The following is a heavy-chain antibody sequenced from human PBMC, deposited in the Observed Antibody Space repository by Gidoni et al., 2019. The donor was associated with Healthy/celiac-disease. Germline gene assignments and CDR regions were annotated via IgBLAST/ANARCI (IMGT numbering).Heavy chain of an antibody. CDR2: ISWNSGSI. D-gene: IGHD6-6*01. J-gene: IGHJ4*02. V-gene: IGHV3-9*01. CDR3: AKAPMGQLVLYFDY. CDR1: GFTFDDYA. Sequence: EVQLVESGGGLVQPGRSLRLSCAASGFTFDDYAMHWVRQAPGKGLEWVSGISWNSGSIGYADSVKGRFTISRDNAKNSLYLQMNSLRAEDTALYYCAKAPMGQLVLYFDYWGQGTLVTVSS.